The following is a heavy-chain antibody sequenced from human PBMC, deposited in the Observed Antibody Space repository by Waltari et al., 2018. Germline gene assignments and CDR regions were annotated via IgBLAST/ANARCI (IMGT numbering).Heavy chain of an antibody. Sequence: QLQLQESGPGLVKPSETLSLTGTVSGGSISSSSYYWGWIRQPPGKGLEWIGSIYYSGSTYYNPSLNSRVTISVDTSKNQFSLKLSSVTAADTAVYYCARHTVTTGDYWGQGTLVTVSS. CDR3: ARHTVTTGDY. CDR2: IYYSGST. D-gene: IGHD4-17*01. V-gene: IGHV4-39*01. J-gene: IGHJ4*02. CDR1: GGSISSSSYY.